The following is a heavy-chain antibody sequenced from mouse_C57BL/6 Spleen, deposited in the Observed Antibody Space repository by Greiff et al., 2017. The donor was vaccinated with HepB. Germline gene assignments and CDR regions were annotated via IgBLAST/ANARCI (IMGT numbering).Heavy chain of an antibody. CDR1: GYAFSSSW. V-gene: IGHV1-82*01. CDR3: ARGGWFPDY. J-gene: IGHJ2*01. CDR2: IYPGDGDT. Sequence: VQLQESGPELVKPGASVKISCKASGYAFSSSWMNWVKQRPGKGLEWIGRIYPGDGDTNYNGKFKGKATLTADKSSSTAYMQLSSLTSEDSAVYFCARGGWFPDYWGQGTTLTVSS. D-gene: IGHD1-1*02.